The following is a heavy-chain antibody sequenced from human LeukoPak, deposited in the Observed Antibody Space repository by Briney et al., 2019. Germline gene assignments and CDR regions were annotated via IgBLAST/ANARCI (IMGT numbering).Heavy chain of an antibody. CDR1: GFTFDDYA. Sequence: PGGSLRLSCAASGFTFDDYAMHWVRQAPGKGLEWVSGISWNSGSIGYADSVKGRFTISRDNAKNSLYLQMNSLRAEDTAVYYRARGTHYYDSSGNWDDGGEAFDIWGQGTMVTVSS. D-gene: IGHD3-22*01. J-gene: IGHJ3*02. CDR2: ISWNSGSI. V-gene: IGHV3-9*01. CDR3: ARGTHYYDSSGNWDDGGEAFDI.